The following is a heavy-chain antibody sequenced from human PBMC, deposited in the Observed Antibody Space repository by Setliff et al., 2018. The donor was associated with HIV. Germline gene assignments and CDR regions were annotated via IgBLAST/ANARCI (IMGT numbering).Heavy chain of an antibody. Sequence: SVKVSCKASGYTFTSYYMHWVRQAPGQGLEWIGGIIPIFGTRNYAQKFQGRVTITADELTSTAYMELSSLRAEDTAVYYCARFDHYGDYGRIGDAFDIWGQGTMVTVSS. J-gene: IGHJ3*02. D-gene: IGHD4-17*01. V-gene: IGHV1-69*13. CDR2: IIPIFGTR. CDR1: GYTFTSYY. CDR3: ARFDHYGDYGRIGDAFDI.